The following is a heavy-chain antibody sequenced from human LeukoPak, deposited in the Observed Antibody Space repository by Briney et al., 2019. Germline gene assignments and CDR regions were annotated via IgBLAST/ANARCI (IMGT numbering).Heavy chain of an antibody. V-gene: IGHV3-33*01. CDR3: ARDAADTAMAYYFDY. D-gene: IGHD5-18*01. CDR1: GFTFSSYG. J-gene: IGHJ4*02. Sequence: GGSLRLSCAASGFTFSSYGMHWVRQAPGKGLEWVAVIWYDGSNKYYADSVKGRFTISRDNSKNTLYLQVNSLRAEDTAVYYCARDAADTAMAYYFDYWGQGTLVSVSS. CDR2: IWYDGSNK.